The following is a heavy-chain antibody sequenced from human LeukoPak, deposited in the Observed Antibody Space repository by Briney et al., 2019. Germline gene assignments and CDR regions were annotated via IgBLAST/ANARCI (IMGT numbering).Heavy chain of an antibody. CDR2: INHSGST. CDR3: ARGAHSGGARYFDY. Sequence: PSETLSLTCAVYGGSFSGYYWSWIRQPPGKGLGWIGEINHSGSTNYNPSLKSRVTISVDTSKNQFSLKLSSVTAADTAVYYCARGAHSGGARYFDYWGEGALVTVSS. D-gene: IGHD1-26*01. J-gene: IGHJ4*02. V-gene: IGHV4-34*01. CDR1: GGSFSGYY.